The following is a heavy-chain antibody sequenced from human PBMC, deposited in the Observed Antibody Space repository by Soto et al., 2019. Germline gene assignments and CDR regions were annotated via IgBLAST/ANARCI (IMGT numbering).Heavy chain of an antibody. Sequence: PGGSLRLSCAASGFTFDDYAMHRVRQAPGKGLEWVSGISWNSGSIGYADSVKGRFTISRDNAKNSLYLQMNSLRAEDTALYYCAKGYYDSIMRSFDIWGQGTMVTVSS. D-gene: IGHD3-22*01. J-gene: IGHJ3*02. V-gene: IGHV3-9*01. CDR3: AKGYYDSIMRSFDI. CDR1: GFTFDDYA. CDR2: ISWNSGSI.